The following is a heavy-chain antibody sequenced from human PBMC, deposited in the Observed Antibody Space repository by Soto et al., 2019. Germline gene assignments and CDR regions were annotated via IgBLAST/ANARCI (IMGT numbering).Heavy chain of an antibody. V-gene: IGHV3-66*01. D-gene: IGHD1-20*01. Sequence: PGGSLRLSCAASGFTVSSNYMSWVRQAPGKGLEWVSVIYSGGSTYYADSVKGRFTISRDNSKNTLYLQMNSLRAEDTAVYYCAKVGITGIYYFDYWGQGTLVTVSS. CDR3: AKVGITGIYYFDY. CDR1: GFTVSSNY. J-gene: IGHJ4*02. CDR2: IYSGGST.